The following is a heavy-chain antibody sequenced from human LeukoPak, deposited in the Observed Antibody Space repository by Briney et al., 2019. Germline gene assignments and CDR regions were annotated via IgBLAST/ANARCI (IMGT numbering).Heavy chain of an antibody. V-gene: IGHV3-21*01. CDR1: GFTFSSYS. J-gene: IGHJ3*02. Sequence: GGSLRLSCATSGFTFSSYSMTWVRQAPGKGLDWVSSINSYSSDIYYADPVKGRSTISRDNAKNSLYLQMNSLRAEDTAVYYCARKRSPGAFDIWGQGTMVTVSS. CDR3: ARKRSPGAFDI. CDR2: INSYSSDI.